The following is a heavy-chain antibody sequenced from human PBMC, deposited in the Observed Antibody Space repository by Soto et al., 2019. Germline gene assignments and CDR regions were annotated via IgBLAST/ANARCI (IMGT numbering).Heavy chain of an antibody. CDR1: GFTFSSYC. V-gene: IGHV3-7*04. Sequence: EVQLVESGGGLVQPGGSLRLSCAASGFTFSSYCMTWDRQAPGQGLEWVANIKQDGSEKYYVDSVKGRFTISRDNAKNSLYLQMNSLRAEDTAVYYCARGWGLDTWGQGTLVTVSS. J-gene: IGHJ5*02. CDR2: IKQDGSEK. CDR3: ARGWGLDT. D-gene: IGHD1-26*01.